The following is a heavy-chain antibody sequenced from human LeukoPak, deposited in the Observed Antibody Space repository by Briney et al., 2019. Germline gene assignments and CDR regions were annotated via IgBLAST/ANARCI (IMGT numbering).Heavy chain of an antibody. Sequence: ASVKVSCKASGYTFTSYGISWVRQAPGQGLEWMGWISAYNGNTNYAQKLQGRVTMTTDTSTSTAYMELRSLRSDDTAVYYCARDSTERGSGSYYDFDYWGQGTLVTVSS. CDR3: ARDSTERGSGSYYDFDY. J-gene: IGHJ4*02. CDR1: GYTFTSYG. V-gene: IGHV1-18*01. D-gene: IGHD3-10*01. CDR2: ISAYNGNT.